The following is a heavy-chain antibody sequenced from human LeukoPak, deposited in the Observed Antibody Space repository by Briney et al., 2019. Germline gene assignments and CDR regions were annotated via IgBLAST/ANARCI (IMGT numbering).Heavy chain of an antibody. CDR3: ARYYDSSGYYYAYY. J-gene: IGHJ4*02. V-gene: IGHV4-39*01. CDR1: GGSISSSSYY. Sequence: SETLSLTCTVSGGSISSSSYYWGWIRQPPGKGLEWIGSIYYSGSTYYNPSLKSRVTISVDTSKNQFSLKLSSVTAADTAVYYCARYYDSSGYYYAYYWGKGTLVTVSS. CDR2: IYYSGST. D-gene: IGHD3-22*01.